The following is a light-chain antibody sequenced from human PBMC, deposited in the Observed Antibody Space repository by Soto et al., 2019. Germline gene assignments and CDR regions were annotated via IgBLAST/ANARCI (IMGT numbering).Light chain of an antibody. Sequence: QSVLTQPPSVSGAPGQRVTISCTGSSSSIGAGYGVHWYQHLPGTAPKLLMYGNSIRPSGVPDRFSGSKSGTAASLAITGLQAEDEADYYCQSYDSSLSAVLFGGGTKLTVL. J-gene: IGLJ2*01. V-gene: IGLV1-40*01. CDR2: GNS. CDR1: SSSIGAGYG. CDR3: QSYDSSLSAVL.